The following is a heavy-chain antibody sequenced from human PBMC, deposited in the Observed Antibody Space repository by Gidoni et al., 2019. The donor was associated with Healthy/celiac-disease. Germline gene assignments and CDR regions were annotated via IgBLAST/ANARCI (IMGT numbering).Heavy chain of an antibody. D-gene: IGHD2-15*01. CDR2: IKSKTDGGTT. CDR3: TTGDCSGGSCYSPSYYYYGMDV. Sequence: EVQLVESGGGLVKPGGSLRLSCAASGFTFSNAWMSCVRQAPGKGLEWVGRIKSKTDGGTTDYAAPVKGRFTISRDDSKNTLYLQMNSLKTEDTAVYYCTTGDCSGGSCYSPSYYYYGMDVWGQGTTVTVSS. CDR1: GFTFSNAW. J-gene: IGHJ6*02. V-gene: IGHV3-15*01.